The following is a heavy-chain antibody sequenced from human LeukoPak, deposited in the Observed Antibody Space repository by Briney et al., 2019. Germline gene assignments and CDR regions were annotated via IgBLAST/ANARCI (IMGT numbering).Heavy chain of an antibody. V-gene: IGHV3-30*02. J-gene: IGHJ4*02. CDR3: AKTYSSSWYPLYYFDY. CDR1: GFNFSSYG. D-gene: IGHD6-13*01. CDR2: IRYDGSNK. Sequence: GGSLRLSCAASGFNFSSYGMHWVRQAPGKGLEWVAFIRYDGSNKYYADSVKGRFTISRDNSKNTLYLQMNSLRAEDTAVYYCAKTYSSSWYPLYYFDYWGQGTLVTVSS.